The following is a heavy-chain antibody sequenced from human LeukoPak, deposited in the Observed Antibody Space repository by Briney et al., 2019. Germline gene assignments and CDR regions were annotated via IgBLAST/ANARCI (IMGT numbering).Heavy chain of an antibody. J-gene: IGHJ6*02. CDR3: AKDIIRYYGFWSGVGSSQDYYYGMDV. CDR2: ISSSSSTI. CDR1: GFTFSSYS. D-gene: IGHD3-3*01. Sequence: GGSLRLSCAASGFTFSSYSMNWVRQAPGKGLEWVSYISSSSSTIYYADSVKGRFTISRDNAKNSLYLQMNSLRAEDTALYYCAKDIIRYYGFWSGVGSSQDYYYGMDVWGQGTTVTVSS. V-gene: IGHV3-48*04.